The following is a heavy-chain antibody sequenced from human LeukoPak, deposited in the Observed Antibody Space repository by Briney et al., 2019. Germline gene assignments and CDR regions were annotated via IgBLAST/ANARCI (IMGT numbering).Heavy chain of an antibody. CDR2: IYHDGST. D-gene: IGHD3-22*01. CDR3: ARGPYKYDGSGAFDI. CDR1: TYFISSGYY. V-gene: IGHV4-38-2*02. Sequence: SETLSLTCSVTTYFISSGYYWGWIRQSPWKGLEWIGSIYHDGSTYYNPPLRSRVTISVDTSKNQFSLKLSSVTAADTAVYYCARGPYKYDGSGAFDIWGQGTMVTVSS. J-gene: IGHJ3*02.